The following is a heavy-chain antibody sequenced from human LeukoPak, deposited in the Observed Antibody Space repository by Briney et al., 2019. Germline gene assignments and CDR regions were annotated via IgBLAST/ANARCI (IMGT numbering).Heavy chain of an antibody. CDR3: ARGYHRYYDGSGRWYNWFDP. V-gene: IGHV1-46*01. CDR2: INPRGGST. Sequence: GASVKVSCKASGYTCTSYYMHWVRQAPGQGLEWMGIINPRGGSTSYAQKFQGRVTMTRDMSTSTVYMELSSLISEDTAVYYCARGYHRYYDGSGRWYNWFDPWGQGTLVTVSS. J-gene: IGHJ5*02. CDR1: GYTCTSYY. D-gene: IGHD3-10*01.